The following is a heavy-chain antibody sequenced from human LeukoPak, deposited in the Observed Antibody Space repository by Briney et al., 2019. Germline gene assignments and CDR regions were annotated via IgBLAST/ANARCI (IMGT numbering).Heavy chain of an antibody. CDR2: IRTSTGSP. CDR3: ARDLDSAAFDI. D-gene: IGHD2-15*01. V-gene: IGHV7-4-1*02. CDR1: GYTFTSYA. Sequence: ASVKVSCRASGYTFTSYAINWVRQAPGQGLEYMGWIRTSTGSPTYAQGFTGRFVFSLDTSVNTAYLQISSLKAEDTAVYYCARDLDSAAFDIWVQGTMVTVSS. J-gene: IGHJ3*02.